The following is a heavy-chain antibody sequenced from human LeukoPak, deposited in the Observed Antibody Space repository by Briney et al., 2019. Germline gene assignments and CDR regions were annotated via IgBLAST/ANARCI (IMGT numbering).Heavy chain of an antibody. CDR1: GFIFSSYW. CDR2: IKQDGSEK. CDR3: ARDLMGIAYRGAFYY. V-gene: IGHV3-7*03. Sequence: PGGSLRLSCAASGFIFSSYWMSWVRQAPGKGLEWVANIKQDGSEKYYVDSVKGRFTISRDNAKNSLYLQMNSLRAEDTAVYYCARDLMGIAYRGAFYYWGQGTLVTVSS. D-gene: IGHD6-13*01. J-gene: IGHJ4*02.